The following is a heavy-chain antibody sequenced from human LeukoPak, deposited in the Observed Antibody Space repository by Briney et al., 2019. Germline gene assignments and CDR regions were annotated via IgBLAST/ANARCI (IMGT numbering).Heavy chain of an antibody. J-gene: IGHJ4*02. CDR3: TTGIQVVAATKLFDY. CDR2: IKSKVDGGTT. D-gene: IGHD2-15*01. CDR1: GLTFKNAW. V-gene: IGHV3-15*01. Sequence: PRGSLRLSCAASGLTFKNAWMSGVRQAPGKVLEWVGRIKSKVDGGTTDYAAPVKGRFISLRDDSKNTLYLQMNSLKNEDTAVYYCTTGIQVVAATKLFDYWGQGTLVTVSS.